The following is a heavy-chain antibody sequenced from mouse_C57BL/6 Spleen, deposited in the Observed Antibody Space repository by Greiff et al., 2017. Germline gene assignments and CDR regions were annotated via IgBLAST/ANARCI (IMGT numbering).Heavy chain of an antibody. V-gene: IGHV1-63*01. CDR3: ARCTTRVATWRYFDY. J-gene: IGHJ2*01. CDR1: GYTFTNYW. CDR2: IYPGSGYT. Sequence: QVQLQQSGAELVRPGTSVKMSCKASGYTFTNYWIRWAKQRPGHGLEWIGDIYPGSGYTNYNEKFKGKATLTADKSSSTAYMRFSSLTSEDSAVYYCARCTTRVATWRYFDYWGQGTTLTVSS. D-gene: IGHD1-1*01.